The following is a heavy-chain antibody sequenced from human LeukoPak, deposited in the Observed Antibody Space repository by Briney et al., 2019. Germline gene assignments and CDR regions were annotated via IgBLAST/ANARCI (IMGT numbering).Heavy chain of an antibody. D-gene: IGHD3-22*01. Sequence: QPSETLSLTCTVSGGSISSSSYYWGWIRQPPGKGLEWIGSIYYSASTYYNPSLKSRVTISVDTSKNQFSLKLSSVTAADTAVYYCARNYYDSSAYYYVLSYFDYWGQGTLVTVSS. CDR2: IYYSAST. V-gene: IGHV4-39*01. CDR3: ARNYYDSSAYYYVLSYFDY. CDR1: GGSISSSSYY. J-gene: IGHJ4*02.